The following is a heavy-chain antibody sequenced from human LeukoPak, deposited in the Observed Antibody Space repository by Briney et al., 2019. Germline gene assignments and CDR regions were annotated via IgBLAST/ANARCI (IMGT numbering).Heavy chain of an antibody. CDR1: GFIFSSYA. J-gene: IGHJ4*02. CDR3: ARSNQADDY. Sequence: PGGSLRLSCAASGFIFSSYAMSWVRQVPGKGLVWVARINPGGSSITYADSVKGRFTISRDNAKNTLYLQMDSLRAEDTGVYYCARSNQADDYWGQGTLVTVSS. CDR2: INPGGSSI. D-gene: IGHD1-14*01. V-gene: IGHV3-74*01.